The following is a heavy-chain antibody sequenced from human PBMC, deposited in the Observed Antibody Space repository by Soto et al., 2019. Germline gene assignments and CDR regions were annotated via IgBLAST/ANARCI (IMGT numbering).Heavy chain of an antibody. V-gene: IGHV6-1*01. J-gene: IGHJ6*02. Sequence: PSQTLSRTCAVSGYSVSSNSAAWNWIRQSPSRGLEWLGRTYYRSKWYNDYAVSVKSRITINPDTSKNQFSLQLNSVTPEDTAVYYCARVFGSAYYYYYGMDVWGQGTTVTVSS. CDR2: TYYRSKWYN. CDR3: ARVFGSAYYYYYGMDV. D-gene: IGHD3-10*01. CDR1: GYSVSSNSAA.